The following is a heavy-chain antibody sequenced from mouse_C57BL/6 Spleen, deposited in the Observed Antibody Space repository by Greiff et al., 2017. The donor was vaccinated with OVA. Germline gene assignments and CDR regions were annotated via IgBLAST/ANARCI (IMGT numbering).Heavy chain of an antibody. J-gene: IGHJ3*01. D-gene: IGHD1-1*01. CDR2: IRLKSDNYAT. V-gene: IGHV6-3*01. CDR3: TGGYGSGLFAY. CDR1: GFTFSNYW. Sequence: EVKLEESGGGLVQPGGSMKLSCVASGFTFSNYWMNWVRQSPEKGLEWVAQIRLKSDNYATHYAESVKGRFTISRDDSKSSVYLQMNNLRAEDTEIYYCTGGYGSGLFAYWGQGTLVTVSA.